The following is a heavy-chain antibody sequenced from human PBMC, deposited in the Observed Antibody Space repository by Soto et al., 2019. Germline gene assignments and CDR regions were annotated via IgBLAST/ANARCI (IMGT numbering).Heavy chain of an antibody. J-gene: IGHJ4*02. D-gene: IGHD2-15*01. V-gene: IGHV3-43*01. CDR3: AKFDAGGGSWPGNDY. CDR1: GFTFDDYT. CDR2: ISWDGGST. Sequence: GGSPRLSCAASGFTFDDYTMHWVRQAPGKGLEWVSLISWDGGSTYYADSVKGRFTISRDNSKNSLYLQMNSLRTEDTALYYCAKFDAGGGSWPGNDYWGQGTLVTVSS.